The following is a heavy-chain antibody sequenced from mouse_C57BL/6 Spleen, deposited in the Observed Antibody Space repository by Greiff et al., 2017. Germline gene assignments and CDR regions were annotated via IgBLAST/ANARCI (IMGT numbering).Heavy chain of an antibody. J-gene: IGHJ4*01. V-gene: IGHV1-63*01. CDR2: IYPGGGYT. CDR3: ARGSRGGYAMDY. D-gene: IGHD1-1*01. CDR1: GYTFTNYW. Sequence: QVQLQQSGAELVRPGTSVKMSCKASGYTFTNYWIGWAKQRPGHGLEWSGDIYPGGGYTNYKEKFKGKATLTADKSSSTAYMQFSSLTSEDSAIYYCARGSRGGYAMDYWGQGTSVTVSS.